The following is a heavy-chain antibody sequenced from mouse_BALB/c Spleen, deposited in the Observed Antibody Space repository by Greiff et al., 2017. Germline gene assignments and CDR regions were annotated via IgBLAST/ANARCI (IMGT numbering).Heavy chain of an antibody. J-gene: IGHJ4*01. D-gene: IGHD2-3*01. CDR1: GFNIKDTY. CDR3: ALYDGYYDAMDY. V-gene: IGHV14-3*02. Sequence: VQLQQSGAELVKPGASVKLSCTASGFNIKDTYMHWVKQRPEQGLEWIGRIDPANGNTKYDPKFQGKATITADTSSNTAYLQLSSLTSEDTAVYYCALYDGYYDAMDYWGQGTSVTVSS. CDR2: IDPANGNT.